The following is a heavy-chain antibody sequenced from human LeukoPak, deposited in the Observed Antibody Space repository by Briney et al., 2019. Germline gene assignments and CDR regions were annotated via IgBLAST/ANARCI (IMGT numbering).Heavy chain of an antibody. CDR1: GGTFSSYA. CDR2: ISGYNDNT. CDR3: ARYDFWSGYHFDY. J-gene: IGHJ4*02. D-gene: IGHD3/OR15-3a*01. Sequence: ASVKVSCKASGGTFSSYAITWVRHAPGQGLEWMGWISGYNDNTNYAQNLQGRVTMTTDTSTSTAYMELRSLRSDDTAVYYCARYDFWSGYHFDYWGQGTLVTVSS. V-gene: IGHV1-18*01.